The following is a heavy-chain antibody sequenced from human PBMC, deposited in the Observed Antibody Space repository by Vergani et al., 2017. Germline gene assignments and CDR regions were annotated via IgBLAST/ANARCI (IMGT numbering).Heavy chain of an antibody. CDR1: GGTFSSYT. Sequence: QVQLVQSGAEVKKPGSSVKVSCKASGGTFSSYTISWVRQAPGQGLVWMGRIIPILGIANYAQKFQGRVTITADKSTSTAYMELSSLRSEDPAVYYCAREGGSRRFDPWGQGTLVTVSS. CDR2: IIPILGIA. D-gene: IGHD5-12*01. V-gene: IGHV1-69*08. CDR3: AREGGSRRFDP. J-gene: IGHJ5*02.